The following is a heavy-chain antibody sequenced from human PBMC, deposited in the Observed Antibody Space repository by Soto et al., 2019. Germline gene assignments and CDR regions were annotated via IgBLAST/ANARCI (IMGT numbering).Heavy chain of an antibody. CDR2: IYYSGST. CDR1: GGSISSYY. V-gene: IGHV4-59*01. CDR3: AGETAIKWGFDY. D-gene: IGHD7-27*01. Sequence: SETLCLTCTVSGGSISSYYWSWIRQPPGKGLEWIGYIYYSGSTNYNPSLKSRVTISVDTSKNQFSLKLSSVTAADTAVYYCAGETAIKWGFDYWGQGTLVTVSS. J-gene: IGHJ4*02.